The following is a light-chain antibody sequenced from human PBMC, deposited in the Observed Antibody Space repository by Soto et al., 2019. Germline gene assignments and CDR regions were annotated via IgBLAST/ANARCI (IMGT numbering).Light chain of an antibody. V-gene: IGKV3-15*01. Sequence: VLKQSPGTLSLSPGERATLSCRASQSVTSNYLAWYQQKPGQAPSLLVYGASTRATGIPARFSGSGSGTEFTLTISSLQSEDFAVYYCQQYSNWPPITFGQGTRLEIK. CDR2: GAS. J-gene: IGKJ5*01. CDR3: QQYSNWPPIT. CDR1: QSVTSN.